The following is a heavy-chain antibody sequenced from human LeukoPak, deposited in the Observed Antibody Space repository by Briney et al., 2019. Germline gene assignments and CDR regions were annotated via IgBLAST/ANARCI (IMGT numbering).Heavy chain of an antibody. Sequence: SETLSLTCAVYGGSFSGYYWSWIRQPPGKGLEWIGEINHSGSTNYNPSLKSRVTISVDTSKNQFSLKLSSVTAADTAVYYCARLVRITMVRGVTTDYWGRGTLVTVSS. D-gene: IGHD3-10*01. CDR1: GGSFSGYY. V-gene: IGHV4-34*01. J-gene: IGHJ4*02. CDR2: INHSGST. CDR3: ARLVRITMVRGVTTDY.